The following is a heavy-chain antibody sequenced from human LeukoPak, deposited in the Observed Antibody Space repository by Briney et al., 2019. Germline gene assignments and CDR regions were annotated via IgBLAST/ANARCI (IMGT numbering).Heavy chain of an antibody. CDR1: GFSFTDYP. J-gene: IGHJ4*02. CDR3: ATDQRYAFDY. Sequence: GGSLRLSCATSGFSFTDYPMNWVRQAPGKGLEWISNIRTTAEGAKYAYYADSVKGRVTISKDDGKNTLYLHMNSLRDDDTAVYYCATDQRYAFDYWGQGILVTVSS. D-gene: IGHD3-9*01. CDR2: IRTTAEGAKYA. V-gene: IGHV3-48*02.